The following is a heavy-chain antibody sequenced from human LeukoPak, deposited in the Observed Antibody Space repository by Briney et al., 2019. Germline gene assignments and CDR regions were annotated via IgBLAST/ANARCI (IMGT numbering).Heavy chain of an antibody. CDR2: ISYDGSNK. J-gene: IGHJ4*02. Sequence: GGSLRLSCAASGFTFSSYAMHWVRQAPGKGLEWVAVISYDGSNKYYADSVKGRFTISRDNSKNTLYLQMNSLRAEDTAVYYCARGYSSGWYGGYWGQGTLVTVSS. V-gene: IGHV3-30*04. CDR1: GFTFSSYA. D-gene: IGHD6-19*01. CDR3: ARGYSSGWYGGY.